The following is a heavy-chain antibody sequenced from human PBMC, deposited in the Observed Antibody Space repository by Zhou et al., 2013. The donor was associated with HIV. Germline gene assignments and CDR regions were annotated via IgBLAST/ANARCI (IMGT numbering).Heavy chain of an antibody. J-gene: IGHJ4*03. CDR3: ATSRQWLVTKGGLVIS. Sequence: QVQLVQSGAEVKKPGASVKVSCKISGYPVSELCIDWVRQAPGKGLEWMGCFDPQHGDGIYAQRFQGRVTMTEDSSTDTAYLELTRLRSDDTAIYYCATSRQWLVTKGGLVISWGQGTL. CDR2: FDPQHGDG. CDR1: GYPVSELC. D-gene: IGHD6-19*01. V-gene: IGHV1-24*01.